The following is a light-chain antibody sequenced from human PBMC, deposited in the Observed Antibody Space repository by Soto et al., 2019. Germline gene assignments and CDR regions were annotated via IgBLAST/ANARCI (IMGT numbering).Light chain of an antibody. Sequence: QSALTQPPSASGSPGQSVTISCTGTSSDVGRYNYVSWYQHHPGRAPKLIIFEVSQRPSGVPDRFSGSKSGNTASLTVSGLKAEDEADYCCTSYAGSNVLFGGGTKLTVL. CDR3: TSYAGSNVL. V-gene: IGLV2-8*01. CDR2: EVS. J-gene: IGLJ3*02. CDR1: SSDVGRYNY.